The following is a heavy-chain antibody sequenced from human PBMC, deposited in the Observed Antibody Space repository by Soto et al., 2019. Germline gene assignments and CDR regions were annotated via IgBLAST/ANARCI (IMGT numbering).Heavy chain of an antibody. J-gene: IGHJ3*02. CDR3: TTGRMDIVVVVAAGGAAFDI. CDR1: SVSNAW. D-gene: IGHD2-15*01. CDR2: IKSRTDGGTT. V-gene: IGHV3-15*07. Sequence: SVSNAWMNWVRQAPGKGLEWVGGIKSRTDGGTTDYAAPVKGRFTISRDDSKNTLYLQMNSLKTEDTAVYYCTTGRMDIVVVVAAGGAAFDIWGQGTMVTVSS.